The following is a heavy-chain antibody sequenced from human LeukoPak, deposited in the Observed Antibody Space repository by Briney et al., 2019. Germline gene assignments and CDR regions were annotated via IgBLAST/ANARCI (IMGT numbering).Heavy chain of an antibody. J-gene: IGHJ3*02. V-gene: IGHV3-21*01. CDR3: ARSYCRGGSCYSGDAFDI. Sequence: GGSLRLSCAASGFTFSSYSMNWVRQAPGKGLEWVSSITSSSSYIYYADSVKGRFTISRDNAKNSLYLQMNSLRAEDTAVYYCARSYCRGGSCYSGDAFDIWGQGTMVTVSS. CDR2: ITSSSSYI. D-gene: IGHD2-15*01. CDR1: GFTFSSYS.